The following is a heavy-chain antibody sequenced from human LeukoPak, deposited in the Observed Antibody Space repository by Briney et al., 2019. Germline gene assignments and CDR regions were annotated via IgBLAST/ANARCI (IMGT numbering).Heavy chain of an antibody. J-gene: IGHJ6*04. CDR2: IYTSGGT. CDR1: GGSLSSYY. CDR3: ARLAYYYESSGPMDV. Sequence: SESLSLTCTVSGGSLSSYYWSWVRQPAGKGRGWIGRIYTSGGTNYNPSLKSQVNMSVDKSKNQFSLKLSSVPAADTAVYYCARLAYYYESSGPMDVWGKGTTVTISS. D-gene: IGHD3-22*01. V-gene: IGHV4-4*07.